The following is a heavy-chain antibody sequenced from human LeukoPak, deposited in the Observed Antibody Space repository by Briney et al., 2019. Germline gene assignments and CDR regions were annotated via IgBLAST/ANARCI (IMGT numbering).Heavy chain of an antibody. Sequence: SETLSLTCAVYGGSFSGYYWSWIRQPPGKGLEWIGEINHSGSTNYNPSLKSRVTISVDTSKNQFSLKLSSVTAADTAVYYCARGYSSGWYNYWGQGTLVTVSS. J-gene: IGHJ4*02. CDR1: GGSFSGYY. CDR2: INHSGST. D-gene: IGHD6-19*01. CDR3: ARGYSSGWYNY. V-gene: IGHV4-34*01.